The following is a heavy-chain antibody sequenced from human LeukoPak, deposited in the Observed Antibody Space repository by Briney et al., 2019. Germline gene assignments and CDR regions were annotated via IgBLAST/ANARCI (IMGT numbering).Heavy chain of an antibody. D-gene: IGHD6-19*01. Sequence: GGSLRLSCAASGFTFSNYSMNWVRQAPGKGLEWVSSISSSSSYIYYADSVKGRFTISRDNAKNSLYLQMNSLRAEDTAVYYCARDLVAVGGNYMDVWGKGTTVTVSS. CDR3: ARDLVAVGGNYMDV. V-gene: IGHV3-21*01. J-gene: IGHJ6*03. CDR2: ISSSSSYI. CDR1: GFTFSNYS.